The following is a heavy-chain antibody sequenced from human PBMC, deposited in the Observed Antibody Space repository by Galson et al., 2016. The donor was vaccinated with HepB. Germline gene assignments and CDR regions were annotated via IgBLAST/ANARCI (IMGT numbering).Heavy chain of an antibody. CDR3: ARDPAFGALDY. CDR2: INADGSWR. Sequence: SLRLSCAVSGFSFSNSWMTWVRQTPEKWLEWVADINADGSWRAYMDSVKGRFTISRDNVNNLLYLQMSGLRVEDTASYFCARDPAFGALDYWGQGALVTVSS. D-gene: IGHD3-10*01. CDR1: GFSFSNSW. J-gene: IGHJ4*02. V-gene: IGHV3-7*01.